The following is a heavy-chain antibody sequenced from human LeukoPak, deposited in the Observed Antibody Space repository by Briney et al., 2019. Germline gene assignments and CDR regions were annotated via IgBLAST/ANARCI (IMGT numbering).Heavy chain of an antibody. CDR2: IYSGGST. V-gene: IGHV3-66*04. J-gene: IGHJ4*02. D-gene: IGHD2-21*02. CDR3: AGQWSVTALGRFDY. Sequence: GGSLRLSCAASGVTVSSNYMSWVRQAPGKGLEWVSAIYSGGSTYYADSVKGRFTISRDNSKNTLYLQVNSLRAEDTAVYYCAGQWSVTALGRFDYWGQGTLVTVSS. CDR1: GVTVSSNY.